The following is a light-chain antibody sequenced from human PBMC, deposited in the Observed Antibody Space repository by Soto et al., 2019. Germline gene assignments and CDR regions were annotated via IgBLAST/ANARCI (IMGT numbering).Light chain of an antibody. CDR3: QQRNNWTPVYT. Sequence: EIVLTQSPATLSLSPGERATLSCRASQSVSSYLAWYQQKPGQAPRLLIYDASNRATGIPARFSGSGSGTDFTLTISSLEPEDFAVYYCQQRNNWTPVYTFGQGTKLEIK. J-gene: IGKJ2*01. CDR1: QSVSSY. V-gene: IGKV3-11*01. CDR2: DAS.